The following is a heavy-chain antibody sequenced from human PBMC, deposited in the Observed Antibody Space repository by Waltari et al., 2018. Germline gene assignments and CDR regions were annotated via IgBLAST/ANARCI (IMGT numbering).Heavy chain of an antibody. CDR1: RRTGDVHA. J-gene: IGHJ4*02. CDR3: TKDGSPGGLGY. D-gene: IGHD3-10*01. V-gene: IGHV3-9*01. CDR2: VGWNSDSA. Sequence: EVQLVESGGGLVQPGGSLRLSCAASRRTGDVHAMHWVRQAPGKGLEWVSGVGWNSDSAGYAESVKGRFTISRDNAKKSLYLQMNSLRPEDTALYYCTKDGSPGGLGYWGQGTLVTVSS.